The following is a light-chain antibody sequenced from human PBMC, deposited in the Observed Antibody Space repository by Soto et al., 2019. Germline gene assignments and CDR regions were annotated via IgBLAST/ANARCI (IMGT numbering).Light chain of an antibody. CDR3: QQYNSAPNT. CDR1: QDIVYF. J-gene: IGKJ2*01. V-gene: IGKV1-27*01. CDR2: SAS. Sequence: DIRMPQSPSSLSAFMGDTVTITCRASQDIVYFLAWYQQKPGKIPKLLIHSASTLQTGVQSRFSGTGSGTVFTLTINNLQPEDVATYYCQQYNSAPNTFGQGSRLEIK.